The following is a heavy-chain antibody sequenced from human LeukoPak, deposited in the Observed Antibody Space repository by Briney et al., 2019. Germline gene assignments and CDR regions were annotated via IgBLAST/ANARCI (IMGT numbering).Heavy chain of an antibody. D-gene: IGHD3-22*01. V-gene: IGHV1-8*01. J-gene: IGHJ4*02. Sequence: ASVKVSCKASRYTFTSYDINWVREAAGQSLEWMGWMNPNTGRTGFAQKFQGRLTMTRDASISTAYMELSSLRSDDTAVYYCARLSQTPDYYSNGGYYYLGYWGQGTPVTVSS. CDR2: MNPNTGRT. CDR3: ARLSQTPDYYSNGGYYYLGY. CDR1: RYTFTSYD.